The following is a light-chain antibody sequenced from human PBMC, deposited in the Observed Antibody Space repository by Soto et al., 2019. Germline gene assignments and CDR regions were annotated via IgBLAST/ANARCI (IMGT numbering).Light chain of an antibody. V-gene: IGLV1-40*01. Sequence: QSVLTQPPSVSGAPGQRVTISCTGSSSNIGAVYDVHWYQQLPGTAPKLLIYGNSNRPSGVPDRFSGSKSGTSASLAITVLQAEDEADYYCQSYDGSLSGSYVFGTGTKVTVL. J-gene: IGLJ1*01. CDR1: SSNIGAVYD. CDR2: GNS. CDR3: QSYDGSLSGSYV.